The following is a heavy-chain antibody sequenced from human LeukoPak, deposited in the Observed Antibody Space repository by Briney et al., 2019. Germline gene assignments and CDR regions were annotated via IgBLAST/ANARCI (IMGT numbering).Heavy chain of an antibody. J-gene: IGHJ4*02. Sequence: SETLSLTCTVSGGSISSTIYYWGCIRQPPGKGLEWIGTIYYSGSTYYKPSLKSRVTISADTSKNQFSLKLNSVTAADTAVYYCARHLAGHFGGFYFDDWGQGTLVTVSS. CDR3: ARHLAGHFGGFYFDD. CDR2: IYYSGST. V-gene: IGHV4-39*07. D-gene: IGHD2-21*01. CDR1: GGSISSTIYY.